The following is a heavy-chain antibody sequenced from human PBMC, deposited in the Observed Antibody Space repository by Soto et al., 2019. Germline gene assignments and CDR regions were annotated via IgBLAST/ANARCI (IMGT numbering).Heavy chain of an antibody. CDR1: GGSISSGGYY. Sequence: QVQLQESGPGLVKPSRTLSLTCTVSGGSISSGGYYRSWIRQHPGKGLEWIGYIYYSGSTYYNPSLKSRVTISVDMSKNQFSLKLSSVTAADTAVYYCARVVVPAASSVHYYYYMDVWGKGTTVTVTS. CDR3: ARVVVPAASSVHYYYYMDV. D-gene: IGHD2-2*01. J-gene: IGHJ6*03. V-gene: IGHV4-31*03. CDR2: IYYSGST.